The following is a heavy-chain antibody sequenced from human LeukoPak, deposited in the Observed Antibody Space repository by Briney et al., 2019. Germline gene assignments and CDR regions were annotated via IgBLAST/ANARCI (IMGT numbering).Heavy chain of an antibody. CDR3: ARRISSSWYMRPNWFDP. D-gene: IGHD6-13*01. Sequence: SETLSLTCPVYGGSFSGYYWSWIRQPPGKGLEWIGEINHSGSTNYNPSLKSRVTISVDTSKNQFSLKLSSVTAADTAVYYCARRISSSWYMRPNWFDPWGQGTLVTVSS. V-gene: IGHV4-34*01. CDR1: GGSFSGYY. CDR2: INHSGST. J-gene: IGHJ5*02.